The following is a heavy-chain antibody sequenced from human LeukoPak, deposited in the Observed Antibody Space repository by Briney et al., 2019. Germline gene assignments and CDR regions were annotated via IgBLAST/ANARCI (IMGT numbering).Heavy chain of an antibody. Sequence: GGSLRLSCAASGLTGSHNYMSWIRQAPGKGLEWVSYISSSGSTIYYADSVKGRFTISRDNAKNSLYLQMNSLRAEDTAVCYCARESYRRFVYWGQGTLVTVSS. D-gene: IGHD1-14*01. CDR2: ISSSGSTI. CDR3: ARESYRRFVY. CDR1: GLTGSHNY. J-gene: IGHJ4*02. V-gene: IGHV3-11*01.